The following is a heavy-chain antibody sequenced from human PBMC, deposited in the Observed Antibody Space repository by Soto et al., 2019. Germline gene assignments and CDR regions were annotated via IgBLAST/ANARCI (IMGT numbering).Heavy chain of an antibody. D-gene: IGHD1-26*01. Sequence: EVQLVESGGGLVKPGGSLRLSCAASGFTFNNAWMTWVRQAPGKGLEWVGHIKSKTDGGTTDYAAPVKGRFTISRDDSKDTLYVQMYSLRTEDTAVYYCTTEAHGGTSHVWGQGTLVTVSS. CDR1: GFTFNNAW. J-gene: IGHJ4*02. V-gene: IGHV3-15*01. CDR2: IKSKTDGGTT. CDR3: TTEAHGGTSHV.